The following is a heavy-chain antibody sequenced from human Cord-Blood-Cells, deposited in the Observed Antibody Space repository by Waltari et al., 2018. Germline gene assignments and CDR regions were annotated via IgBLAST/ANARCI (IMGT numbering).Heavy chain of an antibody. CDR3: ASLVDYYDSSGYSDAFDI. CDR2: IYHSGST. V-gene: IGHV4-4*02. Sequence: QVQLQESGPGLVKPSGTLSLTCAVSGGSIRSSNWWSWVRHPPGKGLEWIGEIYHSGSTNYNPSLKSRVTISVDKSKNQFSLKLSSVTAADTAVYYCASLVDYYDSSGYSDAFDIWGQGTMVTVSS. D-gene: IGHD3-22*01. CDR1: GGSIRSSNW. J-gene: IGHJ3*02.